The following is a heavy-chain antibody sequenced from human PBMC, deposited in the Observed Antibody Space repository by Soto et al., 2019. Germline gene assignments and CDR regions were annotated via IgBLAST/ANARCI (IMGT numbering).Heavy chain of an antibody. CDR2: VNTYNGNA. D-gene: IGHD6-25*01. V-gene: IGHV1-18*04. J-gene: IGHJ4*02. CDR3: ARTRYTSGLKYYFDL. Sequence: ASVKVSCKASGYTFTDYGISWVRQAPGQGLEWMGWVNTYNGNANFGQNFQGSVTMTRDTSTSTVNMELRNLRSDDTAVYYCARTRYTSGLKYYFDLWGQGTLVTVSS. CDR1: GYTFTDYG.